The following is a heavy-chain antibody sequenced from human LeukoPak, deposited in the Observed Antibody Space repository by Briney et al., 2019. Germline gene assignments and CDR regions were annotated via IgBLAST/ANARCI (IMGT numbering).Heavy chain of an antibody. CDR1: GFTFSSYA. CDR2: ISGSGGST. Sequence: GGSRRLSCAASGFTFSSYAMSWVRQAPGKGLEWVSAISGSGGSTYYADSVKGRFTISRDNSKNTLYLQMNSLRAEDTAVYYCAKGRLRLFGVVIISPENYFDYWGQGTLVTVSS. J-gene: IGHJ4*02. CDR3: AKGRLRLFGVVIISPENYFDY. D-gene: IGHD3-3*01. V-gene: IGHV3-23*01.